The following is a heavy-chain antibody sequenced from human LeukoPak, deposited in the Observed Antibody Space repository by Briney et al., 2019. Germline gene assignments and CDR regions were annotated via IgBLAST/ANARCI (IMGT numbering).Heavy chain of an antibody. CDR3: ARGTTQIAAAGTSEYYFDY. D-gene: IGHD6-13*01. CDR1: GFSFTNYG. CDR2: ISYDGSNK. J-gene: IGHJ4*02. V-gene: IGHV3-30*19. Sequence: PGGSLRLSCAASGFSFTNYGMHWVRQAPGKGLEWVAVISYDGSNKYYADSVKGRFTISRDNSKNTLYLQMNSLRAEDTAVYYCARGTTQIAAAGTSEYYFDYWGQGTLVTVSS.